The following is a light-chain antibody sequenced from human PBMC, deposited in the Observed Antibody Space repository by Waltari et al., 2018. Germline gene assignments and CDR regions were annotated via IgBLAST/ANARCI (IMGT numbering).Light chain of an antibody. CDR1: SSDVGGYNY. Sequence: QSALTQPASVSGSPGQSITISCTGTSSDVGGYNYVSWYQQHPGKSPKLLIYDVDYRPSGVANRFSGSKTVNTASLTSSGLRAVDGAGCCGASFTGNVVFGGGTKLTVL. V-gene: IGLV2-14*03. CDR3: ASFTGNVV. J-gene: IGLJ2*01. CDR2: DVD.